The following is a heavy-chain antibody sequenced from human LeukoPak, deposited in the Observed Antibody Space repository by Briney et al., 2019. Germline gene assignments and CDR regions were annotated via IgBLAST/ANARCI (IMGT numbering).Heavy chain of an antibody. CDR2: ISSTGGTT. D-gene: IGHD2-15*01. Sequence: GGSLRLSCAASGITFSSYGMSWVCQAPGKGLEWVSSISSTGGTTYYADSVKGRFTISRDNSKNTLHLQMNSLRAEDTAIYYCAKNGDRGAYCTGGTCYPYFYYYMDVWGKGTTVTI. J-gene: IGHJ6*03. CDR1: GITFSSYG. V-gene: IGHV3-23*01. CDR3: AKNGDRGAYCTGGTCYPYFYYYMDV.